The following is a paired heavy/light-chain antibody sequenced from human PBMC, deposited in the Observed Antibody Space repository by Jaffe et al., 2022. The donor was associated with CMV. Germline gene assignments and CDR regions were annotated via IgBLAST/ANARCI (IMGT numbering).Heavy chain of an antibody. CDR1: GFTFSSYS. J-gene: IGHJ6*02. Sequence: EVQLVESGGGLVQPGGSLRLSCAASGFTFSSYSMNWVRQAPGKGLEWVSYISSSSSTIYYADSVKGRFTISRDNAKNSLYLQMNSLRDEDTAVYYCAREGLDSTYYDFWSGYSHYGMDVWGQGTTVTVSS. D-gene: IGHD3-3*01. CDR3: AREGLDSTYYDFWSGYSHYGMDV. CDR2: ISSSSSTI. V-gene: IGHV3-48*02.
Light chain of an antibody. V-gene: IGLV1-44*01. CDR2: SNN. CDR3: AAWDDSLYVV. Sequence: QSVLTQPPSASGTPGQRVTISCSGSSSNIGSNTVNWYQQLPGTAPKLLIYSNNQRPSGVPDRFSGSKSGTSASLAISGLQSEDEADYYCAAWDDSLYVVFGGGTKLTVL. J-gene: IGLJ2*01. CDR1: SSNIGSNT.